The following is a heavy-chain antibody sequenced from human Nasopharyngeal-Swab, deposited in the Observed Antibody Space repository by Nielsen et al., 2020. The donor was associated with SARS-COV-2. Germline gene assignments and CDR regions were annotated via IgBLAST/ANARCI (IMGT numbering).Heavy chain of an antibody. V-gene: IGHV4-34*01. CDR3: ARGDEGYCSSTSCYMMYWYFDL. D-gene: IGHD2-2*02. CDR2: INHSGST. CDR1: GGSFSGYY. J-gene: IGHJ2*01. Sequence: SELLSLTCAVYGGSFSGYYWSWIRQPPGKGLDWIGEINHSGSTNYNPSLKSRVTISVDTSKNQFSLKLSSVTAADTAVYYCARGDEGYCSSTSCYMMYWYFDLWGRGTLVTVSS.